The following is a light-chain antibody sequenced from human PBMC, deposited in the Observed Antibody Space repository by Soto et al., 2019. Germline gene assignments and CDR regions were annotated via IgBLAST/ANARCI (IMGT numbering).Light chain of an antibody. CDR1: QSFSSSF. CDR2: GAS. Sequence: EIVLTQSPGTLSLSPGERATLSCRASQSFSSSFLAWYQQKPGQAPRLLIYGASNRATGIPARFSGSGSGTDFTLTISSLEPEDFAVYYCQQRSNWPLTFGGGTKVDI. V-gene: IGKV3D-20*02. J-gene: IGKJ4*01. CDR3: QQRSNWPLT.